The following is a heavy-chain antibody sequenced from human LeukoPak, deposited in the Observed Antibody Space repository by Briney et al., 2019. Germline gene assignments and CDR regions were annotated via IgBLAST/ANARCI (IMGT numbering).Heavy chain of an antibody. CDR1: GFTFSSYS. CDR3: TRDPILGAPDYFDY. V-gene: IGHV3-21*01. Sequence: GGSLRLSCAASGFTFSSYSMNWVRQAPGKGLEWVSSISSSSSYIYYADSVKGRFTISRDNSKNTMYLQMNNLREEDTAVYYCTRDPILGAPDYFDYWGQGTLVAVSS. D-gene: IGHD1-26*01. J-gene: IGHJ4*02. CDR2: ISSSSSYI.